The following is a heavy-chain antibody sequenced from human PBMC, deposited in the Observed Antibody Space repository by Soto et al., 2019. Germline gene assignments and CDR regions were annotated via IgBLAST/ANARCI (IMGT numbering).Heavy chain of an antibody. Sequence: QVQLVESGGGVVQPGRSLRLSCAASGFSFSSYAMHWVRQAPGKGLEWVAIISHDGNIKMYADFVEGRFIVFRDNSNNTLLLQMESLKTDDTAVYYCAKELAYGDFWRGLEYWGQGTLVTVAS. CDR1: GFSFSSYA. CDR3: AKELAYGDFWRGLEY. D-gene: IGHD3-3*01. J-gene: IGHJ4*02. CDR2: ISHDGNIK. V-gene: IGHV3-30*18.